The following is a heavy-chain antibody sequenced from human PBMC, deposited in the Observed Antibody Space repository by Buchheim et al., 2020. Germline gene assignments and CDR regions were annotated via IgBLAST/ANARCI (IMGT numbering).Heavy chain of an antibody. V-gene: IGHV4-34*01. CDR2: INHSGST. J-gene: IGHJ6*02. CDR1: GGSFSGYY. D-gene: IGHD5-24*01. CDR3: AAEKVDYCCERCDSGVEYYDYGMDV. Sequence: QVQLQQWGAGLLKPSETLSLTCAVYGGSFSGYYWSWIRQPPGKGLEWIGEINHSGSTNYNPSPKSRVTISVDTSKNPVSLKLGSVSVAETADCLRAAEKVDYCCERCDSGVEYYDYGMDVWGQGTT.